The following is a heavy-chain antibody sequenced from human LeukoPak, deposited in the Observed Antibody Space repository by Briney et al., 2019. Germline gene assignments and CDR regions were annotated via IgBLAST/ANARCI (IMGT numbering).Heavy chain of an antibody. CDR1: GFTFSSYG. CDR2: IWYDGSNK. V-gene: IGHV3-33*01. Sequence: PGRSLRLSCAASGFTFSSYGMHWIRQAPGKGLEWVAVIWYDGSNKYYADSAKGRFTISRDNSKNTLYLQMDSLRAEDTSVYYWARAGRSPYTARVHWGQGTLVPVSS. D-gene: IGHD5-18*01. J-gene: IGHJ4*02. CDR3: ARAGRSPYTARVH.